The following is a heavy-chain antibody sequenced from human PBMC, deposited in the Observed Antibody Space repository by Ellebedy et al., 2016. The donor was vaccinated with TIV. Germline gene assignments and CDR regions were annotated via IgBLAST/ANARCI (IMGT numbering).Heavy chain of an antibody. CDR1: GFTFTSYY. D-gene: IGHD3-3*01. J-gene: IGHJ4*02. Sequence: ASVKVSCXASGFTFTSYYMHWVRQAPGQGLEWMGIINPSGGSTSYSQKFQGRITMTRDTSTTTLYMELSSLRSEDTAVYFCAGGYDGKPLNSWGQGTLVTVSS. V-gene: IGHV1-46*01. CDR3: AGGYDGKPLNS. CDR2: INPSGGST.